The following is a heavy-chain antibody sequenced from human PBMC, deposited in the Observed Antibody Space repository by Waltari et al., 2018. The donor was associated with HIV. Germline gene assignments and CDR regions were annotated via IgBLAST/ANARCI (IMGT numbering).Heavy chain of an antibody. J-gene: IGHJ4*02. CDR3: ARDGNGRIGYSLWV. Sequence: VQLIQSRAQEKKPGSKVEVSCMASGGAFSSYAISWVRQAPGQGLAWMGWIIPIFGTPNYAQKFQGRGTITADESTRTAYMELRGLRSEDTAVYFCARDGNGRIGYSLWVWGQGTRVTVSS. CDR1: GGAFSSYA. D-gene: IGHD2-15*01. CDR2: IIPIFGTP. V-gene: IGHV1-69*01.